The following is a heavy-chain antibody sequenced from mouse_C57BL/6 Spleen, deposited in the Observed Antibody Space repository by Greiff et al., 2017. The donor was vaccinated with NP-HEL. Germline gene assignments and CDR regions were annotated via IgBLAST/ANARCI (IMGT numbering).Heavy chain of an antibody. CDR3: ARGDYYGSSYAFDY. J-gene: IGHJ2*01. CDR2: IYPRSGNT. V-gene: IGHV1-81*01. Sequence: VQLQQSGAELARPGASVKLSCKASGYTFTSYGISWVKQRTGQGLEGIGEIYPRSGNTYYNEKFKGKATLTADKSSSTAYMELRSLTSEDSAVYFCARGDYYGSSYAFDYWGQGTTLTVSS. CDR1: GYTFTSYG. D-gene: IGHD1-1*01.